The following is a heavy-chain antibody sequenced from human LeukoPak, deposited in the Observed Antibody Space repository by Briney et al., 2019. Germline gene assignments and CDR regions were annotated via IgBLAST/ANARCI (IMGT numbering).Heavy chain of an antibody. CDR3: ARYATAGGPNWFDP. D-gene: IGHD6-13*01. CDR2: IYYDGTT. J-gene: IGHJ5*02. CDR1: VGSISTSNYY. V-gene: IGHV4-39*07. Sequence: PSETLSLTCTVSVGSISTSNYYWGWVRQPPGKGLEWIASIYYDGTTYYNPSLKSRVTISVDTSKNHFSLKLSSVTAADTAVYYCARYATAGGPNWFDPWGQGTLVTVSS.